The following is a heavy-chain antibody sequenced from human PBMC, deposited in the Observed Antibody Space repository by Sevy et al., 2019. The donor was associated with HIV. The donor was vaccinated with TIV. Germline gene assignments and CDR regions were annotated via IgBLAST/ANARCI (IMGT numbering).Heavy chain of an antibody. Sequence: GGSLRLSCAASGFTFSNYWMNWVRQAPGKGLEWVANIKQDGSEKRYVESVKGRFTISRDNAKNSLYLQMNSLRAEYAAVYYCARDRGMIVNYWGQGTLVTVSS. CDR1: GFTFSNYW. J-gene: IGHJ4*02. V-gene: IGHV3-7*01. D-gene: IGHD3-22*01. CDR2: IKQDGSEK. CDR3: ARDRGMIVNY.